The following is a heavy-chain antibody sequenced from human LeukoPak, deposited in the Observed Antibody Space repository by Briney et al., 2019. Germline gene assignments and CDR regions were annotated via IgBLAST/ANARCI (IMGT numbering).Heavy chain of an antibody. D-gene: IGHD2-2*01. Sequence: SETLSLTCTVSGGSISSYYWSWIRQPPGKGLEWIGYVYSSGSTNYSPSLKGRVTISVDTSKNQFSLKLSSVTAADTAVYYCARSLIVVGYYYYYYMDVWGKGTTVTVSS. CDR2: VYSSGST. J-gene: IGHJ6*03. V-gene: IGHV4-59*12. CDR3: ARSLIVVGYYYYYYMDV. CDR1: GGSISSYY.